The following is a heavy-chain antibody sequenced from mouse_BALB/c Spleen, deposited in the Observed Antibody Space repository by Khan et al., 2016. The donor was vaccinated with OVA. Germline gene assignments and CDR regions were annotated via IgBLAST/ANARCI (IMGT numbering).Heavy chain of an antibody. D-gene: IGHD2-1*01. CDR1: GFSLSTYGVG. J-gene: IGHJ2*01. CDR2: IWWNNNK. Sequence: QVTLKESGPGILQPSQTLSLTCSFSGFSLSTYGVGVSWIRQPSGKGLEWLAHIWWNNNKYYNTALKSRLTISKDTSNNQVFRKIASVDTADTATYYCARSPISYGNYDLSYYFDYWGQGTTLTVSS. V-gene: IGHV8-11*01. CDR3: ARSPISYGNYDLSYYFDY.